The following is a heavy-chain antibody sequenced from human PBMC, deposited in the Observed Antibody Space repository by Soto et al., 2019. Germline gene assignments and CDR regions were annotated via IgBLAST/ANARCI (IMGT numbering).Heavy chain of an antibody. J-gene: IGHJ2*01. CDR3: ARDPTANRASVYFDL. D-gene: IGHD1-1*01. CDR1: GYTFTNYD. CDR2: ISTERDLT. V-gene: IGHV1-18*04. Sequence: QVRLVQSEGEVKKPGASVKVSCRASGYTFTNYDISWVRQVPGQGLEWMGWISTERDLTKYAQKFQGRVTMTTDTFTNTAYMELKSLRFDDAAVYYCARDPTANRASVYFDLWGRDTLVNVSS.